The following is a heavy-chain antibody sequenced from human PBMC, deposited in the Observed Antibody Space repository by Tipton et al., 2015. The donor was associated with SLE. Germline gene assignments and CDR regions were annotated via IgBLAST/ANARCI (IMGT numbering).Heavy chain of an antibody. Sequence: SLRLSCAASGFTFSSYGMHWVRQAPGKWLEWVAVIWYDGSTKYYADSVKGRFIISRDNSKNTLYLQMNSLRAEDTAVYFCARGMITGTNYYYMDVWGRGTTVTVSS. CDR2: IWYDGSTK. D-gene: IGHD1-7*01. CDR1: GFTFSSYG. CDR3: ARGMITGTNYYYMDV. J-gene: IGHJ6*03. V-gene: IGHV3-33*01.